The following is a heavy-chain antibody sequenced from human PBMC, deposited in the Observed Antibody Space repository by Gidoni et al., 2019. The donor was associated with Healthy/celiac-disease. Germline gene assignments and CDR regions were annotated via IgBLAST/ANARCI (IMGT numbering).Heavy chain of an antibody. D-gene: IGHD3-22*01. CDR3: AREVGGPNYYDSSGYYYSYYYYYMDV. Sequence: QVQLQESGPGLVKPSQTLSLTCTFSGGSISSGGYYWSWIRQPPGKGLEWIGYIHYSGSTYYNPSLKSRVTISVDTSKNQFSLKLSSVTAADTAVYYCAREVGGPNYYDSSGYYYSYYYYYMDVWGKGTTVTVSS. CDR2: IHYSGST. V-gene: IGHV4-31*03. CDR1: GGSISSGGYY. J-gene: IGHJ6*03.